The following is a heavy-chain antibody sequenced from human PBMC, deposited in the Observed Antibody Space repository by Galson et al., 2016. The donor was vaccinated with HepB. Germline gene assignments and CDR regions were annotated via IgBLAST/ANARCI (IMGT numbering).Heavy chain of an antibody. D-gene: IGHD3-10*01. CDR1: GFTFSDFN. V-gene: IGHV3-23*01. CDR2: ISGSGGST. CDR3: ATESDYNVHSFDY. J-gene: IGHJ4*02. Sequence: SLRLSCAASGFTFSDFNINWVRQAPGKGLEWVSYISGSGGSTHYADSVKGRFTISRDNSKNTLYLQMNSLRAEDMAVYYCATESDYNVHSFDYWGQGTLVTVSS.